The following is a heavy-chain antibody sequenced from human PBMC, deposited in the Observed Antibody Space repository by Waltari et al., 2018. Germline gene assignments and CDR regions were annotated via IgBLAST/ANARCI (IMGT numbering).Heavy chain of an antibody. CDR2: IYGGGSPT. CDR1: RFAFSPYA. Sequence: EVQLLESGGGLVQPGGSLRLSCAASRFAFSPYAMTWVRQAPGKGLEWVSLIYGGGSPTHYADSVKGRFTISRDDSKNTLFLEMNSLRVEDTAVYYCAKDLRDYSNDYWGQGTLVTVSS. D-gene: IGHD4-4*01. V-gene: IGHV3-23*03. CDR3: AKDLRDYSNDY. J-gene: IGHJ4*02.